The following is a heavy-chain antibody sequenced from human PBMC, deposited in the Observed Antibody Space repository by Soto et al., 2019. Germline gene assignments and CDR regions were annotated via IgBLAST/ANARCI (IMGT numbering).Heavy chain of an antibody. CDR2: INPNSGGT. Sequence: QVQLVQSGAEVKKPGASVKVSCKASGYTFTGYDMHWVRQAPGQGLEWMGWINPNSGGTNHAQKFQGWVTMTRDTSISTAYMELSRLRSDDTAVYYCSRGYGDYVGDLDDLGQGTLVTVSS. J-gene: IGHJ4*02. CDR3: SRGYGDYVGDLDD. D-gene: IGHD4-17*01. V-gene: IGHV1-2*04. CDR1: GYTFTGYD.